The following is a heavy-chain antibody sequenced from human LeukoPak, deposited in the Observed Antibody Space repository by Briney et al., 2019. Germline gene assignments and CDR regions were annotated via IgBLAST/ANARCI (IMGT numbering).Heavy chain of an antibody. CDR3: ARNKAWGSSSWYWFDP. D-gene: IGHD6-13*01. CDR2: INHSGNT. CDR1: GGSFSGYY. V-gene: IGHV4-34*01. Sequence: SETLSLTCAVYGGSFSGYYWSWIRQPPGKGLEWIGEINHSGNTNYNPSLKSRVTISVDTSKNQFSLKLSSVTAADTAVYYCARNKAWGSSSWYWFDPWGQGTLVTVSS. J-gene: IGHJ5*02.